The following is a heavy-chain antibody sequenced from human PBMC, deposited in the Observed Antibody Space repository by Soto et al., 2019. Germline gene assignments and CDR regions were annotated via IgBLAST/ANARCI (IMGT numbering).Heavy chain of an antibody. D-gene: IGHD5-18*01. CDR1: GFSFSSNGAR. V-gene: IGHV2-5*02. Sequence: ESGPTLVNPTQTLTLTCSLSGFSFSSNGARVGWIRQPPGKALEWLALIYWDDDKKYNPSLKSRLTITKDTSENQVVLTVTDVDPADTATYYCVHGTIGSYGHVYFGCLGQGTLVIVSS. CDR2: IYWDDDK. J-gene: IGHJ4*02. CDR3: VHGTIGSYGHVYFGC.